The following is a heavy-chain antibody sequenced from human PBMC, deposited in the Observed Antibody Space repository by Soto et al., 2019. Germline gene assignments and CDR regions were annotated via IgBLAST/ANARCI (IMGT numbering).Heavy chain of an antibody. CDR3: ARGRDAFDM. Sequence: QVEVVESGGGLVKPGGSLRLSCVVSRFIFSDFYMSWIRQTPGKGLEWLSSISSDGAHTDYAASVKGRFTISRDNARNSLFLEMNSLRAEDTAIYSCARGRDAFDMWGQGTMVTVSS. V-gene: IGHV3-11*05. CDR1: RFIFSDFY. J-gene: IGHJ3*02. D-gene: IGHD3-10*01. CDR2: ISSDGAHT.